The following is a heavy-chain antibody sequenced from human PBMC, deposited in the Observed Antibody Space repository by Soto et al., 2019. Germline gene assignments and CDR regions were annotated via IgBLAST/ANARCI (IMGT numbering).Heavy chain of an antibody. CDR1: GGSISSNY. V-gene: IGHV4-59*01. CDR2: VYNSGST. J-gene: IGHJ4*02. Sequence: PSETLSLTCTVSGGSISSNYWTWIRQPPGKGLEWIGYVYNSGSTNYNPSLKSRVTISEDTSKSQFSLKVNSMTAADTAVYYCARYRREAVAGYTLDNWGQGILITVSS. CDR3: ARYRREAVAGYTLDN. D-gene: IGHD6-13*01.